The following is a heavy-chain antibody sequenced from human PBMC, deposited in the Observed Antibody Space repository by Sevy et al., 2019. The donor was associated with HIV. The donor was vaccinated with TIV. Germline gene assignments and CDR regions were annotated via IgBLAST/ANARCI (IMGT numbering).Heavy chain of an antibody. J-gene: IGHJ3*02. CDR3: ARFPPKRAFDI. Sequence: GGSLRLSCAASGLPFSSYAMHWVRQGPDKGLEWVAVISYDARNEAYADSVKGRFTISRDNSKNTLYLQMNSLRAEDTAVYYCARFPPKRAFDIWGQGTMVTVSS. CDR1: GLPFSSYA. V-gene: IGHV3-30*04. CDR2: ISYDARNE.